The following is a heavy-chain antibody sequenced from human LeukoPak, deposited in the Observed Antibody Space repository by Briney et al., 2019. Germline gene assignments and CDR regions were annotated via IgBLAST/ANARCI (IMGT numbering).Heavy chain of an antibody. D-gene: IGHD4-17*01. J-gene: IGHJ6*02. CDR3: ATAAFYGDYGGPYYYGMDV. CDR2: FDPEDGET. CDR1: GYTLTGLS. V-gene: IGHV1-24*01. Sequence: GASVKVSCKVSGYTLTGLSMHWVRQAPGKGLEWMGGFDPEDGETIYAQKFQGRVTMTEDTSTDTAYMELSSLRSEDTAVYYCATAAFYGDYGGPYYYGMDVWGQGTTVTVSS.